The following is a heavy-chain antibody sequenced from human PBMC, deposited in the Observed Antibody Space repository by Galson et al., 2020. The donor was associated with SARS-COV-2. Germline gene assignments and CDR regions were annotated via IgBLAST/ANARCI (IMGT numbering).Heavy chain of an antibody. CDR2: ISSSSSYI. D-gene: IGHD3-16*02. V-gene: IGHV3-21*01. J-gene: IGHJ6*02. Sequence: GESLKISCAASGFTFSSYSMNWVRQAPGKGLEWVSSISSSSSYIYYADSVKGRFTISRDNAKNSLYLQMNSLRAEDTAVYYCGLYGDYYYYGMDVWGQGTTVTVSS. CDR3: GLYGDYYYYGMDV. CDR1: GFTFSSYS.